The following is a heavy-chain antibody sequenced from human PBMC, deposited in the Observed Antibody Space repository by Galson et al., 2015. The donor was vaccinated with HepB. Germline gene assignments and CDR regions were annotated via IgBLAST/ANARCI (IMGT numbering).Heavy chain of an antibody. CDR2: IIPIFGTA. J-gene: IGHJ6*03. CDR3: ARARADNIVVVPAATQNYYYYYMDV. CDR1: GGTFSSYA. Sequence: SVKVSCKASGGTFSSYAISWVRQAPGQGLEWMGGIIPIFGTANYAQKFQGRVTITADESTSTAYMELSSLRSEDTAVYYCARARADNIVVVPAATQNYYYYYMDVWGKGTTVTVSS. V-gene: IGHV1-69*13. D-gene: IGHD2-2*01.